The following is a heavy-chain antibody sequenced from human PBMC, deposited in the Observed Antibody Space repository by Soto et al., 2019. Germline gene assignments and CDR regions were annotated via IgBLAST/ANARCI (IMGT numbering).Heavy chain of an antibody. CDR1: GGTFSSYA. Sequence: SVKVSCKASGGTFSSYAISWVRQAPGQGLEWMGGIIPIFGTANYAQKFQGRVTITADESTSTAYMELSSLRSEDTAVYYCGGSSSSGFDYGMDVWGQGTTVTVSS. D-gene: IGHD6-13*01. V-gene: IGHV1-69*13. CDR2: IIPIFGTA. J-gene: IGHJ6*02. CDR3: GGSSSSGFDYGMDV.